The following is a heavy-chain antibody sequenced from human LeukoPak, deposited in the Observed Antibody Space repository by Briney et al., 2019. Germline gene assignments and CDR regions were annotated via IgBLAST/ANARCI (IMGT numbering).Heavy chain of an antibody. CDR3: ANSRRGYSYDLGSWYFDY. J-gene: IGHJ4*02. Sequence: GRSLRLSCAASGFTFSSFAISWDRPVPGKVLGWVSAILGSGGRASYGDSVKGRFTIPRDNSKTTLYLQMNSLRAEDTAVYYCANSRRGYSYDLGSWYFDYWGQGTLVTVSS. CDR2: ILGSGGRA. V-gene: IGHV3-23*01. D-gene: IGHD5-18*01. CDR1: GFTFSSFA.